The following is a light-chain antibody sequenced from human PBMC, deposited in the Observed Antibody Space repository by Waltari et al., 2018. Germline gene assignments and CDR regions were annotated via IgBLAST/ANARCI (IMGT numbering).Light chain of an antibody. V-gene: IGLV2-11*01. CDR2: DIN. CDR1: SSDVGANNF. Sequence: QSALTPPRSASGPPGQSVPISCTGTSSDVGANNFVSWYQHPPDKAPKLIIYDINKRPSGVPDRFSGSKSGNTASLTISGLQAEDEADYYCCSCVGRNIYWVFGGGTKLTVL. CDR3: CSCVGRNIYWV. J-gene: IGLJ3*02.